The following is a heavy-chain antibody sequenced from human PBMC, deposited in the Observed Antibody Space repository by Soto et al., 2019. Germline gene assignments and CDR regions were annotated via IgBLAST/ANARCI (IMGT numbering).Heavy chain of an antibody. D-gene: IGHD5-12*01. Sequence: ASVKVSCKASGYTFTRSGISWVRQAPGQGLEWMGWISTYNGDTNYAQTFQGRVTMTTDTSTSTVHMEVRSLRSDDTAVYYCAREGLAPYYYYGIDVWGQGTQVTVS. J-gene: IGHJ6*02. V-gene: IGHV1-18*01. CDR1: GYTFTRSG. CDR2: ISTYNGDT. CDR3: AREGLAPYYYYGIDV.